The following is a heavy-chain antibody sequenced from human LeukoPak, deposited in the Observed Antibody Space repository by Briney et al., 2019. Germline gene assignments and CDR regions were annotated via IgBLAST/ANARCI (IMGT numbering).Heavy chain of an antibody. J-gene: IGHJ4*02. D-gene: IGHD5-18*01. CDR3: ARVGDTAMLGFSDY. CDR1: GYTFTVYY. V-gene: IGHV1-2*02. Sequence: ASVKVSCNVCGYTFTVYYMHWVRQAPGQGLEWMGWFNPNSGGTNYAQKFQGRVTMTRDTSISTAYMELNRLRSDDTAVYYCARVGDTAMLGFSDYWGQGSLVTVSS. CDR2: FNPNSGGT.